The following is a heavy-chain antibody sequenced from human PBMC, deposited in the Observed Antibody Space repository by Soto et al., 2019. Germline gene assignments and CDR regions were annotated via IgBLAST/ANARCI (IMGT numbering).Heavy chain of an antibody. J-gene: IGHJ3*02. CDR2: ISYSGGT. V-gene: IGHV4-59*01. Sequence: QVQLQESGPGLVKPSETLSLTCTVSGGSISNYYWSWIRQPPGKGLEWIAYISYSGGTNSNTSLKSPLTLPLDTSKNQFSLRIGSVTAPGTAVYFCAGVYDTCGYFYAFDIWGPGTVVTV. D-gene: IGHD3-22*01. CDR3: AGVYDTCGYFYAFDI. CDR1: GGSISNYY.